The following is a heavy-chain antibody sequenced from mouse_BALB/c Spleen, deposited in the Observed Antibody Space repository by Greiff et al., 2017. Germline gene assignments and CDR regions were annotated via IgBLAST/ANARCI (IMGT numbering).Heavy chain of an antibody. J-gene: IGHJ3*01. CDR1: GFNIKDTY. Sequence: EVHLVESGAELVKPGASVKLSCTASGFNIKDTYMHWVKQRPEQGLEWIGRIDPANGTTKYDPKFQGKATITADTSSNTTYLQLSSLTSEDTAVYYCARASTVITTRGVWFAYWGQGTLVTVSA. CDR3: ARASTVITTRGVWFAY. CDR2: IDPANGTT. D-gene: IGHD2-4*01. V-gene: IGHV14-3*02.